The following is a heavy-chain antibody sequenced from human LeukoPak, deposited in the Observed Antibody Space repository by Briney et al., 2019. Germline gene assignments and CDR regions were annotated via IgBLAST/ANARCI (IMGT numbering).Heavy chain of an antibody. J-gene: IGHJ4*02. CDR1: GGSISSGGYS. Sequence: SQTLSFTCAVSGGSISSGGYSWSWIRQPPGKGLEWIGYIYHSGSTYYNPSLKSRVTISVDRSKNQFSLKLSSVTAADTAVYYCARVAGGSSLDYWGQGTLVTVSS. CDR3: ARVAGGSSLDY. V-gene: IGHV4-30-2*01. CDR2: IYHSGST. D-gene: IGHD6-6*01.